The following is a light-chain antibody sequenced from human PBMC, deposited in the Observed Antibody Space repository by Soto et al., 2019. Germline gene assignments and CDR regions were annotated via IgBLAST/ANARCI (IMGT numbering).Light chain of an antibody. J-gene: IGKJ1*01. CDR1: QSVSSW. V-gene: IGKV1-5*03. CDR2: KAS. Sequence: DIQMTQSPSTLSASVGDRVIITGRASQSVSSWLAWYQQKPGKAPNLLIYKASILKSGVPSRFSGSGSGTEFTLTISSLQPDDFATYYCQQYDNDSWTFGQGTKVEIK. CDR3: QQYDNDSWT.